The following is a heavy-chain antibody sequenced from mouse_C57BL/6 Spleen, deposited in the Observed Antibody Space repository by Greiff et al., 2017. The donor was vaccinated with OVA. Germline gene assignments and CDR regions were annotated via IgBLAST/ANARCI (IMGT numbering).Heavy chain of an antibody. CDR1: GYTFTSYW. CDR3: ARSGEGYAMDY. CDR2: IYPGSGST. V-gene: IGHV1-55*01. Sequence: VQLQQSGAELVKPGASVKMSCKASGYTFTSYWITWVKQRPGQGLEWIGDIYPGSGSTNYNEKFKSKATLTVDTSSSTAYMQLSSLTSEDSAVYYCARSGEGYAMDYWGQGTSVTVSS. J-gene: IGHJ4*01. D-gene: IGHD4-1*01.